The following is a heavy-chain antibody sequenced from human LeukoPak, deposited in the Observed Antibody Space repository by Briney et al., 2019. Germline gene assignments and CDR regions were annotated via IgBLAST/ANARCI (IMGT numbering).Heavy chain of an antibody. CDR1: GLTFRSYA. CDR2: ISGSGSST. CDR3: AKDGGYGFDY. J-gene: IGHJ4*02. D-gene: IGHD5-12*01. Sequence: GGSLRLSRAASGLTFRSYAMSWVRQAPGKGLEWVSAISGSGSSTYYVDSVKGRFTISRDNSKNTLYLQMNSLRAEDTAVYYCAKDGGYGFDYWGQGTLVTVSS. V-gene: IGHV3-23*01.